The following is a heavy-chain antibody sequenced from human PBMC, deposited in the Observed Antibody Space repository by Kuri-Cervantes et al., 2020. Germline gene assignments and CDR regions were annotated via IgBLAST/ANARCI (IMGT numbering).Heavy chain of an antibody. CDR3: ARERGRWGEYFQH. D-gene: IGHD3-16*01. Sequence: ASVKVSCKASGYSFTDFYIHWVRQAPGQGLEWMGIIDPDGGSTSYAREFQGRVTLTRDTSTNTVFMELSGLRSEDTAVYYCARERGRWGEYFQHWGQGTLVTVSS. CDR1: GYSFTDFY. CDR2: IDPDGGST. J-gene: IGHJ1*01. V-gene: IGHV1-46*01.